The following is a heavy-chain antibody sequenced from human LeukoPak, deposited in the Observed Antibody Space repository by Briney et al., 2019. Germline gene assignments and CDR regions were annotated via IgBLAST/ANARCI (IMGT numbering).Heavy chain of an antibody. Sequence: GGSLRLSCAASGFSFTNAWMSWVRQAPGQGLEWVGRIKSKTDGGATDYVAHVKGRFAISRDDSENTLFLQMNNLNTEDTAVYYCTTVVIGYCVTPSCYAGDFWGQGTLVIVSS. J-gene: IGHJ4*02. CDR3: TTVVIGYCVTPSCYAGDF. V-gene: IGHV3-15*01. D-gene: IGHD2-2*01. CDR2: IKSKTDGGAT. CDR1: GFSFTNAW.